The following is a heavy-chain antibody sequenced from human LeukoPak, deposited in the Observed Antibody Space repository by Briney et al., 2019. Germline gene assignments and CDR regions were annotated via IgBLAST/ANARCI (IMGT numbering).Heavy chain of an antibody. CDR1: GGSISSSNW. CDR2: IYHSGST. D-gene: IGHD4-11*01. Sequence: SETLSLTCAVSGGSISSSNWWSWVRQPPGKGLEWIGEIYHSGSTNYNPSLKSRVTISVDTSKNQFSLKLSSVTAADTAVYYCARQHYSNYGGYYGMDVWGQGTTVTVSS. CDR3: ARQHYSNYGGYYGMDV. J-gene: IGHJ6*02. V-gene: IGHV4-4*02.